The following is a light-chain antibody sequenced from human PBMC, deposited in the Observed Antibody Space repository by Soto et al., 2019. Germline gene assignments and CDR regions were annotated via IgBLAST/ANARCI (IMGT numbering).Light chain of an antibody. CDR3: AAWDDSLNGWV. CDR1: SSNIGSNT. CDR2: SNN. J-gene: IGLJ3*02. V-gene: IGLV1-44*01. Sequence: QSVLTQPPSASETPGKRVTISCSGSSSNIGSNTVNWYQQLPGTAPKLLIYSNNQRPSGVPDRFSGSKSGTSASLAISGLQSENEADYYCAAWDDSLNGWVFGGGTKVTVL.